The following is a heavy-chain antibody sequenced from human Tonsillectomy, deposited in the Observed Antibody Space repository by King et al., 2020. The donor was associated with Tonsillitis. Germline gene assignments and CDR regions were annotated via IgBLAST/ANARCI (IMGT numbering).Heavy chain of an antibody. V-gene: IGHV4-30-4*01. Sequence: QLQESGPGLVKSSQTLSLTCTVSGGSISSGDYYWSWIRQPPGKGLEWIGYIYYTGSTDYNPSLKSRVIISVDTSRNQFSLKLSSVTAADTAVYYCASVPVGYTFYYYDMDVWGQGTTVTVSS. CDR1: GGSISSGDYY. D-gene: IGHD3-16*02. CDR3: ASVPVGYTFYYYDMDV. CDR2: IYYTGST. J-gene: IGHJ6*02.